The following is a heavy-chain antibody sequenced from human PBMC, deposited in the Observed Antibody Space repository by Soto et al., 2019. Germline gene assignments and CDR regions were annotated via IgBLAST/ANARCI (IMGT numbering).Heavy chain of an antibody. D-gene: IGHD2-2*01. CDR1: GFTFSSYA. CDR2: ISGSGGST. V-gene: IGHV3-23*01. Sequence: PGGSLRLSCAASGFTFSSYAMSWVRQAPGKGLEWVSAISGSGGSTYYADSVKGRFTISRDNSKNTLYLQMNSLRAEDTAVYYCAKVPAAIDYYYYGMDVWGKGTTVTVCS. J-gene: IGHJ6*04. CDR3: AKVPAAIDYYYYGMDV.